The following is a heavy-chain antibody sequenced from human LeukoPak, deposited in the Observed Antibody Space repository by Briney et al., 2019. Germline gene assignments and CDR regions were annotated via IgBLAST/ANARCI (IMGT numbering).Heavy chain of an antibody. D-gene: IGHD6-13*01. V-gene: IGHV3-74*01. Sequence: GGSLRLSCAASGFTFSNYRMHWVRQVPGKGLVWVSRINSDGSDTTYADSVKGRFTISRDNAKNTLYLQMISLRAEDTAVYYCAKLSAGSSRWVDYWGQGSLVTVSS. J-gene: IGHJ4*02. CDR1: GFTFSNYR. CDR2: INSDGSDT. CDR3: AKLSAGSSRWVDY.